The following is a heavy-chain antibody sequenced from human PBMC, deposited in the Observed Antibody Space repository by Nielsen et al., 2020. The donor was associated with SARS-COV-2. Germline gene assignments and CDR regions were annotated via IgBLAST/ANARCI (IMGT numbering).Heavy chain of an antibody. CDR2: INPNSGGT. V-gene: IGHV1-2*02. CDR1: GYTFTRYY. J-gene: IGHJ3*02. Sequence: ASVKVSCKASGYTFTRYYIHWVRQAPGQGLEWMGWINPNSGGTDYAQKFQGRVTMTRDTSISTAYMELTRLRSDDTAVYYCATELRVGMAINGAFDNWGQGTMVTVSS. CDR3: ATELRVGMAINGAFDN. D-gene: IGHD2-21*01.